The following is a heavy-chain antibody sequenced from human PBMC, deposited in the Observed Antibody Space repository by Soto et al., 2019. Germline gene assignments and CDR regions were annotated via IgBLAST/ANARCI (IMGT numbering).Heavy chain of an antibody. Sequence: PGGSLRLSCAASGFTFSSHAMSWVRQAPGKGLEWVSTISGSGVSTYYADSVKGRFTISRDNSKNTLYLQMNSLRAEDTAVYYCARDPNGMDVWGQGTTVTVSS. J-gene: IGHJ6*02. CDR1: GFTFSSHA. CDR2: ISGSGVST. V-gene: IGHV3-23*01. CDR3: ARDPNGMDV.